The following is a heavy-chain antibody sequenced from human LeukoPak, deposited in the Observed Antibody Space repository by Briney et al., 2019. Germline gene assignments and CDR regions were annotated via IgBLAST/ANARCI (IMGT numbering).Heavy chain of an antibody. CDR2: MNPNSGNT. J-gene: IGHJ5*02. CDR3: ARGRSQRRVYDFWDGSWFDP. V-gene: IGHV1-8*03. CDR1: GYTFTSYD. D-gene: IGHD3-3*01. Sequence: ASVKVSCKASGYTFTSYDINWVRQATGQGLEWMGWMNPNSGNTGYAQKFQGRVTITRNTSISTAYMELSSLRSEDTAVYYCARGRSQRRVYDFWDGSWFDPWGQGTLVTVSS.